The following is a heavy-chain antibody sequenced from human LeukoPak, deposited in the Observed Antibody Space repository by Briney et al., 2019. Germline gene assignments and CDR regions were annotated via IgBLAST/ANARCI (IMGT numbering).Heavy chain of an antibody. D-gene: IGHD1-26*01. CDR3: AKAGSIRFDY. Sequence: GGSLRLSCAASGFTFSSYAMSWVRQAPGKGLEWVSGISGSGAGTYYADSVKGRFTISRDNSKNTLYLQMNSLRAEDTAVYYCAKAGSIRFDYWGQGTLVTVSS. CDR1: GFTFSSYA. V-gene: IGHV3-23*01. J-gene: IGHJ4*02. CDR2: ISGSGAGT.